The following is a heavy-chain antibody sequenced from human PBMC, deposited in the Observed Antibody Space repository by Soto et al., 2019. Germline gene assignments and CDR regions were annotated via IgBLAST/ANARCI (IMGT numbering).Heavy chain of an antibody. Sequence: EVQLVESGGGLVQPGGSLRLSCAASGFSISSYWRNWVRQAPGKGLEWVAIIRKDGSEKYYVDSVKGRFTISRDNAKNSLYLQMNSPRDDDTAVYYCAGGSGWLSDYWGRGTLVTVSS. J-gene: IGHJ4*02. V-gene: IGHV3-7*03. CDR3: AGGSGWLSDY. CDR1: GFSISSYW. CDR2: IRKDGSEK. D-gene: IGHD6-19*01.